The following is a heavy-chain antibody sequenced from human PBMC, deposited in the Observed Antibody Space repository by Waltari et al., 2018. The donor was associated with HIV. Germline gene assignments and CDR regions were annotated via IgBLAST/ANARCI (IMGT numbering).Heavy chain of an antibody. CDR3: VREVFYYEESGRPGWFDP. D-gene: IGHD3-16*01. V-gene: IGHV3-66*01. J-gene: IGHJ5*02. CDR2: IYGDGRT. CDR1: GFSVGKNS. Sequence: RLVESGGDSVRPGGALRLSCTASGFSVGKNSMSWVRQASGKGLEWVSTIYGDGRTVYADAVEGRFSTSRDTSKNMVHLLMDSLRTEDSAVYYCVREVFYYEESGRPGWFDPWGQGTLVAVSS.